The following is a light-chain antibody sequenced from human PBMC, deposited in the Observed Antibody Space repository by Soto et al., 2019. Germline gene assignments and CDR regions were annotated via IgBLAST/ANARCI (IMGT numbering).Light chain of an antibody. V-gene: IGKV1-33*01. CDR3: QQHHHLPWT. CDR2: DAS. CDR1: EDIGFS. Sequence: DIQMTHSPSSLSAFVGDRVSITCQASEDIGFSVKWYHQKPGRPPKLLIYDASNLDAGIPSTLSGSGSQTDFTLTISSLQPEDGGTYYCQQHHHLPWTFGQGTKVEIK. J-gene: IGKJ1*01.